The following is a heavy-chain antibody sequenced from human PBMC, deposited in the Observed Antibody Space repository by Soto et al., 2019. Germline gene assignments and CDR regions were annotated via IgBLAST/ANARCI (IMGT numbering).Heavy chain of an antibody. Sequence: GGSLRLSCAASGFSFSDNYMSWARQAPGKGLQWVSYISSSGGTVYYADSVKGRFTISRDNAKNSLYLQMNSLRDEDTAVYYCAKYLAAAGTRPLDYWGQGTLVTVSS. CDR3: AKYLAAAGTRPLDY. V-gene: IGHV3-11*01. CDR2: ISSSGGTV. D-gene: IGHD6-13*01. J-gene: IGHJ4*02. CDR1: GFSFSDNY.